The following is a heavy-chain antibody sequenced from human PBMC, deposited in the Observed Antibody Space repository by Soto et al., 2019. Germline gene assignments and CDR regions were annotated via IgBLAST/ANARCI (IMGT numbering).Heavy chain of an antibody. CDR3: AREGGYSYGGYYFDY. V-gene: IGHV3-30-3*01. CDR2: ISSDGSNK. CDR1: GFTFSSYA. Sequence: QVQLVESGGGVVQPGRSLRLSCAASGFTFSSYAMHWVRQAPGKGLEWVVVISSDGSNKYYADSVKGRFTISRDNSKNTMYLQMNSLRAEDTAVYYCAREGGYSYGGYYFDYWGQGTLVTVSS. J-gene: IGHJ4*02. D-gene: IGHD5-18*01.